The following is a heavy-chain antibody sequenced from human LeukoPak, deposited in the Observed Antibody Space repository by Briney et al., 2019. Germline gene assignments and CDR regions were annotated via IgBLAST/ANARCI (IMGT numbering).Heavy chain of an antibody. D-gene: IGHD6-13*01. V-gene: IGHV4-38-2*02. CDR3: ARAPITAGGNFDL. Sequence: SETLSLTCTVSGYSITTTYYWGWIRQSPRKGLEWIGGIYHSGTTYYNPSLKSRVTMSVETSQNQFSLKGRSVTAADTAVYYCARAPITAGGNFDLWGRGTLVTVSS. J-gene: IGHJ2*01. CDR2: IYHSGTT. CDR1: GYSITTTYY.